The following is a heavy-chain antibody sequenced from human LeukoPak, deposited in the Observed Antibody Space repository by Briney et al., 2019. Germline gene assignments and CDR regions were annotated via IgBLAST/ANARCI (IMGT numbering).Heavy chain of an antibody. D-gene: IGHD3-22*01. CDR3: ARLGYYDSSGGAFDI. CDR2: IYYSGST. V-gene: IGHV4-59*08. Sequence: PSETLSLTCTVSGGSISSYYWSWIRQPPGKGLEWIEYIYYSGSTNYNPSLKSRVTISVDTSKNQFSLKLSSVTAADTAVYYCARLGYYDSSGGAFDIWGQGTMVTVSS. J-gene: IGHJ3*02. CDR1: GGSISSYY.